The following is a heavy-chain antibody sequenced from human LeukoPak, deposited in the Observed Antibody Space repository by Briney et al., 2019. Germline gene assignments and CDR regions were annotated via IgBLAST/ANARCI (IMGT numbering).Heavy chain of an antibody. D-gene: IGHD2-15*01. V-gene: IGHV3-23*01. Sequence: PGGSLRLSCAASGFTFSSYAMSWVRQAPGKGLEWVSAISGSGGSTYYADSVKGRFTISRDNSKNTLYLQMNSLRAEDTAVYYCARESGWEKYCSGGSCYLMPGFFDPWGQGTLVTVSS. J-gene: IGHJ5*02. CDR1: GFTFSSYA. CDR2: ISGSGGST. CDR3: ARESGWEKYCSGGSCYLMPGFFDP.